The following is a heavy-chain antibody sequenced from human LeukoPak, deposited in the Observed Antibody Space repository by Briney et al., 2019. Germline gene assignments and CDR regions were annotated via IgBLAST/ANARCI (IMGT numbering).Heavy chain of an antibody. CDR2: ISSSSYI. CDR3: ARGGIAAALFDY. D-gene: IGHD6-13*01. J-gene: IGHJ4*02. Sequence: GGSLRLSCAASGFTFSSYSMNWVRQAPGKGLEWVSFISSSSYIYYADSVKGRFTISRDNAKNSLYLQMNSLRAEDTAVYYCARGGIAAALFDYWGQGTLVTVSS. V-gene: IGHV3-21*01. CDR1: GFTFSSYS.